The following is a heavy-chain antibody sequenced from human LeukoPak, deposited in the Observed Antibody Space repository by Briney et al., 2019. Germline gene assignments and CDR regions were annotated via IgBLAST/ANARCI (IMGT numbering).Heavy chain of an antibody. CDR2: ISAYNGNT. J-gene: IGHJ6*04. V-gene: IGHV1-18*04. CDR1: GYTFTGYY. D-gene: IGHD3-16*01. CDR3: ARYVRARTYYYGMDV. Sequence: ASVKVSCKASGYTFTGYYMHWVRQAPGQGLEWMGWISAYNGNTNYAQKLQGRVTMTTDTSTSTAYMELRSLRSDDTAVYYCARYVRARTYYYGMDVWGKGTTVTVSS.